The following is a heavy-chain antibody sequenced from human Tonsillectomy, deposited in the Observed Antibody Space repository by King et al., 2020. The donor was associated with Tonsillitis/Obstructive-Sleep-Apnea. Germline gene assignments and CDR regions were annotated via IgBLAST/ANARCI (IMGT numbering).Heavy chain of an antibody. CDR3: SASWGSCSYGTTRHGAFDI. Sequence: QLVQSGAEVKKPGASVKVSCKASGYTFTSYGISWVRQAPGQGLEWMGWISAYNGNTNYAQKLQGRVTMTTDTSTSTAYMELSSLRSDDTAVYYCSASWGSCSYGTTRHGAFDIWGQGTMVTVSS. CDR2: ISAYNGNT. D-gene: IGHD5-18*01. CDR1: GYTFTSYG. V-gene: IGHV1-18*01. J-gene: IGHJ3*02.